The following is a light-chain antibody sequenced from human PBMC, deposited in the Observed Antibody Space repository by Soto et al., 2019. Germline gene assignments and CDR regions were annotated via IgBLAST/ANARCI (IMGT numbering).Light chain of an antibody. CDR2: EVS. CDR1: SYDVGGYNY. Sequence: QSVLTQPASVSGSPGQSITISCTGTSYDVGGYNYVSWYQQHPGKAPKLMIYEVSERPSGVSNRFSGSKSGDTASLTISGLQAEDEAYYYCSSYTTSRVYVFGTGTKVTVL. V-gene: IGLV2-14*01. CDR3: SSYTTSRVYV. J-gene: IGLJ1*01.